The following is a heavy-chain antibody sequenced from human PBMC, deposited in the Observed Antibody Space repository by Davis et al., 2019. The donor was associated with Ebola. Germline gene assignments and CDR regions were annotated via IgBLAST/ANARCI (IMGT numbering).Heavy chain of an antibody. J-gene: IGHJ3*02. CDR3: ARDLGYCSSTSCLARNAFDI. CDR2: ISSSGSTI. Sequence: GGSLRLSCAASGFTFSSYSMNWVRQAPGKGLEWVSYISSSGSTIYYADSVKGRFTISRDNAKNSLYLQMNSLRAEDTAVYYCARDLGYCSSTSCLARNAFDIWGQGTMVTVSS. V-gene: IGHV3-48*04. CDR1: GFTFSSYS. D-gene: IGHD2-2*01.